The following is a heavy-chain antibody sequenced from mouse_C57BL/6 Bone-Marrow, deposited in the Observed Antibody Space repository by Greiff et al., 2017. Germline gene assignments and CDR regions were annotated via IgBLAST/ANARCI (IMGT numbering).Heavy chain of an antibody. J-gene: IGHJ2*01. D-gene: IGHD1-1*01. CDR3: ALVITTVVAHYFDY. CDR2: IYPGSGST. CDR1: GYTFTSYW. V-gene: IGHV1-55*01. Sequence: QVQLQQPGAELVKPGASVKMSCKASGYTFTSYWITWVKQRPGKGLEWIGDIYPGSGSTNYNEKFKSKATLTVDTSSSTAYMQLSSLTSEDSAVYYWALVITTVVAHYFDYWGQGTTLTVSS.